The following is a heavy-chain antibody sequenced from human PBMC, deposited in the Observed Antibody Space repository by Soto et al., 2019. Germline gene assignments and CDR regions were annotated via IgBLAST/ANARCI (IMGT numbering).Heavy chain of an antibody. CDR2: VHYSGST. CDR3: ARSARDYYDF. V-gene: IGHV4-59*01. Sequence: QVQLQESGPGLVKPSETLSLTCTVSGGSINNYYWTWMRQPPGKGLEWIGYVHYSGSTDYNPSLKRRATISVDTSKTQFSLKVTSVTAADTAIYYCARSARDYYDFWGQGTLVTVSS. J-gene: IGHJ4*02. CDR1: GGSINNYY.